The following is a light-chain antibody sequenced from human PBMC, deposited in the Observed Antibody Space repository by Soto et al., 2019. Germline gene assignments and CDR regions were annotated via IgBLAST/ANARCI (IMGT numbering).Light chain of an antibody. CDR3: YSNAGSSTFGLYV. CDR2: EGS. J-gene: IGLJ1*01. Sequence: QSVLTQPASVSGSPGQSITISCTGTSSDVGSYNLVSWYQQHPGKAPKLMIYEGSKRPSGISDRFSGSKSGNTASLTISGLQAEDEADYYCYSNAGSSTFGLYVFGTGTKLTVL. CDR1: SSDVGSYNL. V-gene: IGLV2-23*03.